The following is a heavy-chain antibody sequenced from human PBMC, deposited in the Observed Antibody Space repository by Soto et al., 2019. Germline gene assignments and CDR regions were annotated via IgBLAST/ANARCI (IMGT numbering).Heavy chain of an antibody. D-gene: IGHD6-6*01. CDR1: GFSFSTYA. J-gene: IGHJ5*02. CDR2: ISAGGSSP. V-gene: IGHV3-23*01. CDR3: VKHAEYQLVSWFDP. Sequence: EVQLLESGGGLVQPGGSLRLSCAASGFSFSTYAMSWVRQAPGKGLEWVSGISAGGSSPFTADSVKGRVIISRDNSKNTLYLQMNILTVEDTAVYYCVKHAEYQLVSWFDPRGQGTLVTVSS.